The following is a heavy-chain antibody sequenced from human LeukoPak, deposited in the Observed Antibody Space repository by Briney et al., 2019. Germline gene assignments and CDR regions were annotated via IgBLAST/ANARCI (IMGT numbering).Heavy chain of an antibody. CDR1: GGSISSYY. V-gene: IGHV3-11*01. CDR3: ARMFARGLGYCSSTSCLGGWFDP. Sequence: LSLTCTVSGGSISSYYWSWLRQPPGKGLEWVSYISSSGSTIYYADSVKGRFTISRDNAKNSLYLQMNSLRAEDTAVYYCARMFARGLGYCSSTSCLGGWFDPWGQGTLVTVSS. D-gene: IGHD2-2*01. J-gene: IGHJ5*02. CDR2: ISSSGSTI.